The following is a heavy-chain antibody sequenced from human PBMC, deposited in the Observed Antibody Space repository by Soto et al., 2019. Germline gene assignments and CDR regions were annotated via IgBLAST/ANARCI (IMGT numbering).Heavy chain of an antibody. V-gene: IGHV4-34*01. CDR2: INHSGST. Sequence: SETLSLTCAVYGGSFSGYYWSWIRQPPGKGLEWIGEINHSGSTNYNPSLKSRVTISVDTSKNQFSLKLSSVTAADTAVYYCARTRDYNRYSYGYGYYYYGMDVWGQGTTVTVS. J-gene: IGHJ6*02. CDR3: ARTRDYNRYSYGYGYYYYGMDV. D-gene: IGHD5-18*01. CDR1: GGSFSGYY.